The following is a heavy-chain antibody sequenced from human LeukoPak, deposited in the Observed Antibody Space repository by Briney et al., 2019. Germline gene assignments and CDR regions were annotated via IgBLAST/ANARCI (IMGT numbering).Heavy chain of an antibody. CDR2: IYYSGST. V-gene: IGHV4-59*01. CDR1: GGSISSYY. CDR3: ARGDSSASNWFDP. Sequence: SETLSLTCTVSGGSISSYYWNWIRQPPGRGLEWIGYIYYSGSTNYNPSLKSRVTISVDTSKNQFSLKLSSVTAADTAVYYCARGDSSASNWFDPWGQGTLVTVSS. J-gene: IGHJ5*02. D-gene: IGHD3-22*01.